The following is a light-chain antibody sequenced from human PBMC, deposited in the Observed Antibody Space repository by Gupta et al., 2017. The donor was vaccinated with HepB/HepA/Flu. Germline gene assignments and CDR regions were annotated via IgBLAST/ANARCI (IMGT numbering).Light chain of an antibody. CDR1: QSVSRSY. V-gene: IGKV3-20*01. CDR3: QQYGSSPRGLT. J-gene: IGKJ4*01. CDR2: GAS. Sequence: EIVLTQSPGTLSLSPGERATLSCRASQSVSRSYLAWYQQKPGRAPRLLIYGASSRATGIPDRFSGSGSGTDFTLTISRLEPEDFAVYYFQQYGSSPRGLTFGGGTKVEIK.